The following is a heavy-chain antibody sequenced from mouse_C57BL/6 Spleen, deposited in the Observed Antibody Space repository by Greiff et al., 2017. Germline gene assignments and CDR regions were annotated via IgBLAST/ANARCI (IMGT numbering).Heavy chain of an antibody. CDR3: AREGEGDFDY. CDR2: IYPRSGNT. J-gene: IGHJ2*01. Sequence: QVHVKQSGAELARPGASVKLSCKASGYTFTSYGIRWVKQRTGPGLEWIGEIYPRSGNTYYNKKFKGKATLTADKASSTAYMALRSLTSEDSAVSFCAREGEGDFDYWGQGTTLTVSS. V-gene: IGHV1-81*01. CDR1: GYTFTSYG.